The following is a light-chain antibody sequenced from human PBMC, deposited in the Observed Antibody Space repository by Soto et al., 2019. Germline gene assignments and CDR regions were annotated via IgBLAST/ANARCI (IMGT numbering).Light chain of an antibody. Sequence: EIVLTQSPGTLSLSPGERATLSCRASQSVSSNSLAWYQQTRGQAPRLLIYGASNRTTGIPERFSGSGSGTDVTLTISTLEPEDVAVYYSQRYQYGISHLFTFGPGTKVDIK. J-gene: IGKJ3*01. CDR1: QSVSSNS. V-gene: IGKV3-20*01. CDR3: QRYQYGISHLFT. CDR2: GAS.